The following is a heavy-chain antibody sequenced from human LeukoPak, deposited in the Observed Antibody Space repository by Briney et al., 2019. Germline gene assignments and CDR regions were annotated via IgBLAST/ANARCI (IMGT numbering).Heavy chain of an antibody. CDR3: ARGVRDYGMDV. Sequence: PSETLSLTCTVSGDSTRSSSYYWGWIRQPPGKGLEWIGSLYYSGSTYYNPSLKSRVTISVDTYKNQCSLKLSSVTAADTAVYYCARGVRDYGMDVWGQGTTVTVSS. V-gene: IGHV4-39*01. CDR1: GDSTRSSSYY. J-gene: IGHJ6*02. CDR2: LYYSGST.